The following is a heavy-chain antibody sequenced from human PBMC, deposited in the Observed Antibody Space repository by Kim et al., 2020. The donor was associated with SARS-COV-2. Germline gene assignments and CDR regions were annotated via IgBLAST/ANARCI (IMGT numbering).Heavy chain of an antibody. Sequence: SETLSLTCAVYGGYFSGYYWSWIRQPPGKGLEWIGEINHSGSTNYNPSLKSRVTISVDTSKNQFSLKLSSVTTADTAVYYCARECAGYYFDYWGQGTLVTFSS. CDR2: INHSGST. D-gene: IGHD1-1*01. J-gene: IGHJ4*02. CDR3: ARECAGYYFDY. CDR1: GGYFSGYY. V-gene: IGHV4-34*01.